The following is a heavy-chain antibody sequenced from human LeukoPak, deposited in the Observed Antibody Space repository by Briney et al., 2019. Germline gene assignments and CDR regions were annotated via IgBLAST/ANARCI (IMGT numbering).Heavy chain of an antibody. Sequence: GGSLRLSCAASGFTFSSYAMHWVSQAPGKGLEWVAVISYDGSNKYYADSVKGRFTISRDNSKNTLYLQMNSLRAEDTAVYYCAREGYGFNYYYGMDVWGQGTTVTVSS. CDR3: AREGYGFNYYYGMDV. CDR2: ISYDGSNK. J-gene: IGHJ6*02. V-gene: IGHV3-30*04. D-gene: IGHD5-18*01. CDR1: GFTFSSYA.